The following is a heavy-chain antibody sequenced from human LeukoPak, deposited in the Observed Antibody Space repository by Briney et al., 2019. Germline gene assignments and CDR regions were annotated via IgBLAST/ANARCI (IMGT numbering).Heavy chain of an antibody. CDR1: GFTFSSYS. Sequence: GGSLRLSCAASGFTFSSYSMNWVRQAPGKGLEWVSYISSSSSTIYYADSVKGRFTISRDNAKNSLYLQMNSLRAEDTAVYYCARGGDYPYYYYYYMDVWGKGTTVTVSS. J-gene: IGHJ6*03. CDR3: ARGGDYPYYYYYYMDV. V-gene: IGHV3-48*01. D-gene: IGHD4-17*01. CDR2: ISSSSSTI.